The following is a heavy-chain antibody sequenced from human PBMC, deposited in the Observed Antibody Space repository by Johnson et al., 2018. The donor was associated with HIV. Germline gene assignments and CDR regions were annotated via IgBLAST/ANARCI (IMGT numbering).Heavy chain of an antibody. CDR3: ARAYSDISGYYPHAFHV. D-gene: IGHD3-22*01. Sequence: VQLVESGGAVVRPGGSLRLSCAASGFIFSSYWMSWVRQAPGKGLEWVANIKEDGSNKYYADSVKGRFTISRDNTKNSVYLQMESLRVEDTAVYFCARAYSDISGYYPHAFHVWGQGTVVIVSS. V-gene: IGHV3-7*03. CDR1: GFIFSSYW. CDR2: IKEDGSNK. J-gene: IGHJ3*01.